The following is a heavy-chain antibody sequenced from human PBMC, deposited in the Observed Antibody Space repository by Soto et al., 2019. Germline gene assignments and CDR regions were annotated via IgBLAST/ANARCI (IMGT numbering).Heavy chain of an antibody. V-gene: IGHV4-59*01. CDR2: IYYSGST. CDR1: GGSISSYY. Sequence: SETLSLTCTVSGGSISSYYWSWIRQPPGKGLEWIGYIYYSGSTNYNPSLKSRVTISVDTSKNQFSLKLSSVTAADTAVYYCARDTTVGFDYWGQGTLVTVSS. D-gene: IGHD4-17*01. J-gene: IGHJ4*02. CDR3: ARDTTVGFDY.